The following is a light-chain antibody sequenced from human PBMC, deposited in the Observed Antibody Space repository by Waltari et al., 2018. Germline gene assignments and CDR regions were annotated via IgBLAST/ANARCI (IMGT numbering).Light chain of an antibody. V-gene: IGLV2-8*01. J-gene: IGLJ2*01. CDR2: EVT. CDR3: SSYAGSNNLV. CDR1: SRDLGAY. Sequence: QSALTQPPSASGSPGPSVTISCTGTSRDLGAYVSWYQQHPGKAPKLMISEVTKRPSGVPDRFSGSKSGNTASLTVSGLQAEDEADYYCSSYAGSNNLVFGGGTKLTVL.